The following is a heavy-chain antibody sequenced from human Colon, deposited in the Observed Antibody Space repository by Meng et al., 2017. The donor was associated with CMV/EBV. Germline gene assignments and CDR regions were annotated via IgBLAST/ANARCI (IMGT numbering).Heavy chain of an antibody. CDR1: GFTFSDYY. J-gene: IGHJ6*02. V-gene: IGHV3-69-1*02. CDR2: ISSSSTI. CDR3: ARVAGVPLYYYYGMDV. Sequence: GESLKISCAASGFTFSDYYMNWVRQAPGKGLEWVSSISSSSTIYYADSVKGRFTISRDNAKNSLYLQMNSLRAEDTAVYYCARVAGVPLYYYYGMDVWGQGTTVTVSS. D-gene: IGHD6-19*01.